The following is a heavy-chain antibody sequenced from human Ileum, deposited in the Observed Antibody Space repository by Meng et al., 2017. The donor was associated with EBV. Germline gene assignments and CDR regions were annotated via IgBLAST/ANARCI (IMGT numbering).Heavy chain of an antibody. CDR1: GYSISTTNW. Sequence: QWQPQDPGPVLVKPSDPLTLTCAVSGYSISTTNWWGWIRQPPGKGLEWIGHIYYSGTTYNNPSLKSRVTMSIDPSKNQFSLKLSSVTAVDTAVYYCARNSESGSYIDYWGLGTLVTVSS. CDR3: ARNSESGSYIDY. V-gene: IGHV4-28*01. CDR2: IYYSGTT. J-gene: IGHJ4*02. D-gene: IGHD1-26*01.